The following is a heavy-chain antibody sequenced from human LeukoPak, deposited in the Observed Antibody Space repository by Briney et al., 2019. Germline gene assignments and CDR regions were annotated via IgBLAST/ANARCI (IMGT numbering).Heavy chain of an antibody. CDR2: ISGSGSST. CDR3: AKEDCGSTNCHEADGFDI. V-gene: IGHV3-23*01. D-gene: IGHD2-2*01. Sequence: GGSLRLSCAASGFTFSNYGMSWVRQAPGMGLEWVSVISGSGSSTNYGDSVKGRFTISRDNSKNTLYLQMNSLRAEDTAVYYCAKEDCGSTNCHEADGFDIWGQGTMVTVSS. J-gene: IGHJ3*02. CDR1: GFTFSNYG.